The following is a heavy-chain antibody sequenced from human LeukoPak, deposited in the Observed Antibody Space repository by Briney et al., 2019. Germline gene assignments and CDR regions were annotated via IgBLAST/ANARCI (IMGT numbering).Heavy chain of an antibody. V-gene: IGHV4-59*01. CDR3: ARDPTIAAAGYYFDY. CDR1: GGSISSYY. Sequence: SETLSLTCTVSGGSISSYYWSWIRQPPGKGLEWIGYIYYSGSTNYNPSLKSRVTISVDTSKNQFSLKLSSVTAVDTAVYYCARDPTIAAAGYYFDYWGQGTLVTVSS. D-gene: IGHD6-13*01. CDR2: IYYSGST. J-gene: IGHJ4*02.